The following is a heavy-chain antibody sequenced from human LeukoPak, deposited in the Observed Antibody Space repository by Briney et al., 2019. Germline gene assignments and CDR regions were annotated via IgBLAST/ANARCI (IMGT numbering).Heavy chain of an antibody. CDR1: GGSISSYY. J-gene: IGHJ5*02. V-gene: IGHV4-59*08. CDR3: ARLGGDYDILTGYYNEPYFDP. CDR2: IYNSGST. Sequence: SETLSLTCTVSGGSISSYYWSWIRQPPGKGLEWIGYIYNSGSTNYNPSLKSRVPISVDTYKNQFSLKLSSVTAADTAVYYCARLGGDYDILTGYYNEPYFDPWGQGTLVTVSS. D-gene: IGHD3-9*01.